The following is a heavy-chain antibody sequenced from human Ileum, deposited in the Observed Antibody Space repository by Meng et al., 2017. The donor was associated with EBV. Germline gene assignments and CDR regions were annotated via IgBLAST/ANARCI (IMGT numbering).Heavy chain of an antibody. CDR1: GYTFTRYP. D-gene: IGHD3/OR15-3a*01. Sequence: QVQLVQSGAEVKKPGASVKLPCKASGYTFTRYPIHWVRQAPGQRPEWMGWINTDNGETEFSQKFQDRVTITRDTSATTAYMELISLRSEDTAVYYCASRPGFNIGPFDFWGQGTLVTVSS. J-gene: IGHJ4*02. CDR3: ASRPGFNIGPFDF. V-gene: IGHV1-3*04. CDR2: INTDNGET.